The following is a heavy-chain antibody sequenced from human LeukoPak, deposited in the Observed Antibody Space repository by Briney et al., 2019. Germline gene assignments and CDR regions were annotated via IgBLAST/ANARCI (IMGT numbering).Heavy chain of an antibody. D-gene: IGHD5-24*01. V-gene: IGHV3-23*01. CDR1: GFTFRIYA. CDR2: ISGSGGSK. J-gene: IGHJ4*02. CDR3: AKPPYGRDVYNYFDY. Sequence: VGSLRLSCAGSGFTFRIYAMSWVRQAPGKGLELVSAISGSGGSKYYADSVKGRFTISRDNSKNKLYLQMNSLRVEDTAVYYCAKPPYGRDVYNYFDYWGQGTPVTVSS.